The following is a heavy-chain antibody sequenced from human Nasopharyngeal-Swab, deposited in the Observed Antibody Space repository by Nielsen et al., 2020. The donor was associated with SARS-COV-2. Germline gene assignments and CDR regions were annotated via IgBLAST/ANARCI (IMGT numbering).Heavy chain of an antibody. D-gene: IGHD4-17*01. Sequence: GESLKISCAASGFTFSSYAMSWVRQAPGKGLEWVSAISGSGCSTYYADSVKGRFTISRDNSKNTLYLQMNSLRAEDTAVYYCAKDPRSNDYGDYFDYWGQGTLVTVSS. V-gene: IGHV3-23*01. CDR1: GFTFSSYA. J-gene: IGHJ4*02. CDR2: ISGSGCST. CDR3: AKDPRSNDYGDYFDY.